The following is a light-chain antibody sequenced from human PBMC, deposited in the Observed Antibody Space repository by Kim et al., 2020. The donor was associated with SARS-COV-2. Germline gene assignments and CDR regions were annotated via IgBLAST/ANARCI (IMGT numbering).Light chain of an antibody. V-gene: IGKV1-27*01. CDR2: AAS. J-gene: IGKJ1*01. CDR1: QGNSNY. CDR3: QKYNSAPQT. Sequence: ASVRDKGPINCRASQGNSNYLAWYQQKPGKVPKLLIYAASALQSGVPSRFSGSGSGTDFTLTISSLQPEDVATYYCQKYNSAPQTFGQGTKVDIK.